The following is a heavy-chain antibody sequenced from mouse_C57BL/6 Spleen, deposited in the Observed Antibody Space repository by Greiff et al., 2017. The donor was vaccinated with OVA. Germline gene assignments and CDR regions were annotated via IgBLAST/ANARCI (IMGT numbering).Heavy chain of an antibody. CDR2: IWRGGST. J-gene: IGHJ1*03. Sequence: VKLQESGPGLVQPSQSLSITCTASGFSLTSYGVHWVRQSPGKGLEWLGVIWRGGSTDYNAAFMSRLSITKDNSKSQVFFKMNSLQADDTAIYYCAKYYYGSSYWYFDVWGTGTTVTVSS. CDR3: AKYYYGSSYWYFDV. V-gene: IGHV2-5*01. D-gene: IGHD1-1*01. CDR1: GFSLTSYG.